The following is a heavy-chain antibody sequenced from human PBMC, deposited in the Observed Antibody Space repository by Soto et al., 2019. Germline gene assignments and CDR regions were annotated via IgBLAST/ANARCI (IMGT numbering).Heavy chain of an antibody. Sequence: SETLSLTCTVSSAPVSSTTYTWGWIRQPPGKGLEWVASVYYGGRSYYNPTLNSRVTISLDTSKSQISLRLTSVTAADTAVYYCARLGAYYQSLDPWGPGTLVTVSS. J-gene: IGHJ5*02. CDR2: VYYGGRS. CDR3: ARLGAYYQSLDP. CDR1: SAPVSSTTYT. V-gene: IGHV4-39*01. D-gene: IGHD2-21*01.